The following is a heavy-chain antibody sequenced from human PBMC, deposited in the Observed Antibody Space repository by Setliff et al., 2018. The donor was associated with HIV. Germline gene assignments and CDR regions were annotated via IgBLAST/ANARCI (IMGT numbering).Heavy chain of an antibody. CDR3: ARDLTSNSNCFEP. D-gene: IGHD4-4*01. CDR1: GGSLISGGYY. Sequence: SETLSLTCSVSGGSLISGGYYWSWIRQHPGKGLEWIGYVYYTGKTYYNPSLESRISMSVDTSKNQFSLELTSVTAADTAIYYCARDLTSNSNCFEPWGQGTQVTVSS. CDR2: VYYTGKT. V-gene: IGHV4-31*03. J-gene: IGHJ5*02.